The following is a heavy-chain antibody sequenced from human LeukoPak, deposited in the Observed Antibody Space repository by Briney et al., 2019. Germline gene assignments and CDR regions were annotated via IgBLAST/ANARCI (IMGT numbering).Heavy chain of an antibody. V-gene: IGHV4-34*01. Sequence: SETLSLTCAVYGGSFSGYYWSWIRQPPGKGLEWIGEINHSGSTNYNPSLKSRVTISVDTSKNQFSLKLSSVTAADTAVYYCARGRSSSWYKKPLDHWGQGTLVTVSS. CDR2: INHSGST. J-gene: IGHJ4*02. CDR1: GGSFSGYY. CDR3: ARGRSSSWYKKPLDH. D-gene: IGHD6-13*01.